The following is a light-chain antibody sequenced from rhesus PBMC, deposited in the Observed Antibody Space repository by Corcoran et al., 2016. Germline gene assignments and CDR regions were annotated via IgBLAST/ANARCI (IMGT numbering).Light chain of an antibody. V-gene: IGKV1-22*01. CDR1: QGFSSR. CDR3: LQCNKTPWT. Sequence: DILMTQSPSSLSASVGDTVTITCRASQGFSSRLAWYQQKPGKAPKLLIYKAFSLQRGVPARFRGSGSGTDCNLTISGLQSEDFATYFCLQCNKTPWTFGQGTKVEIQ. J-gene: IGKJ1*01. CDR2: KAF.